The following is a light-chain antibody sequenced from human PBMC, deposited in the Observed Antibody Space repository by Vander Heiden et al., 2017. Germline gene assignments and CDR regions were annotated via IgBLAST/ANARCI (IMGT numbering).Light chain of an antibody. V-gene: IGKV1-12*01. CDR1: QAISSW. CDR3: QQAHSTPLT. J-gene: IGKJ4*01. Sequence: DIHMTQSPSSVSASVGDRVTITCRASQAISSWVAWYQHKPGKAPKLLIYTASTLQSGIPSRFSGSGSGTEFTLTISSLQPEDFATYFCQQAHSTPLTFGAGTKVEIK. CDR2: TAS.